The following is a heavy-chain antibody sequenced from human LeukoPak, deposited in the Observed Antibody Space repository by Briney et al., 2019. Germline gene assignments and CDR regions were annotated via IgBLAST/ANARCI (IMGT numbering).Heavy chain of an antibody. D-gene: IGHD1-7*01. CDR2: IYYSGST. V-gene: IGHV4-31*03. CDR3: AMELLSSYHYGMDV. CDR1: GGSISSGGYY. J-gene: IGHJ6*02. Sequence: SQTLSLTCTVSGGSISSGGYYWSWIRQHPGKGPEWIGYIYYSGSTYYNPSLKSRVTISVDTSKNQFSLKLSSVTAADTAVYYCAMELLSSYHYGMDVWGQGTTVTVSS.